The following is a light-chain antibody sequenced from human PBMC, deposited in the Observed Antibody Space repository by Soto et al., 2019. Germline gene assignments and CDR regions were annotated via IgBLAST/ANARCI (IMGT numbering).Light chain of an antibody. J-gene: IGKJ1*01. Sequence: EVVLTQPPATLSLSPGDRAALSCKASQSVHNFLAWYQQKPGQAPRLLIYGASNRATGIPDRFSGSGSGTDFTLTISRLEPEDFAVYYCQQYGSSGTFGQGTKVDIK. CDR1: QSVHNF. CDR2: GAS. V-gene: IGKV3-20*01. CDR3: QQYGSSGT.